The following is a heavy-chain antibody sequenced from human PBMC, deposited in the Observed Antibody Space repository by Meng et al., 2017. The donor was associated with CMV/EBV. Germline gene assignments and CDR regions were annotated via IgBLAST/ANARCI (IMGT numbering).Heavy chain of an antibody. V-gene: IGHV4-59*08. CDR2: IYYSGST. CDR3: ARQCYDFWSGYYIYYYYGMDV. CDR1: GGSISSYY. J-gene: IGHJ6*02. Sequence: ESLKISCTVSGGSISSYYWSWIRQPPGKGLEWIGYIYYSGSTNYNPSLKSRVTISVDTSKNQFSLKLSSVTAADTAVYYCARQCYDFWSGYYIYYYYGMDVWGQGTTVTVSS. D-gene: IGHD3-3*01.